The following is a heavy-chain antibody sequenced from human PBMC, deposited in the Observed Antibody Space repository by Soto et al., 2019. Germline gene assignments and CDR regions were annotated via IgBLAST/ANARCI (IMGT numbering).Heavy chain of an antibody. V-gene: IGHV4-30-2*01. J-gene: IGHJ5*02. Sequence: SETLSLTCAVSGGSISSGGYSWSWIRQPPGKGLEWIGYIYHSGSTYYNPSLKSRVTISVDRSKNQFSLKLSSVTAADTAVYYCARGHEVLFNWFDPWGQGTLVTVSS. CDR3: ARGHEVLFNWFDP. CDR2: IYHSGST. CDR1: GGSISSGGYS.